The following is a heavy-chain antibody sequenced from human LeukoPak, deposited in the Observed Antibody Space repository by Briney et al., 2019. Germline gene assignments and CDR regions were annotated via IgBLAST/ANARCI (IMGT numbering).Heavy chain of an antibody. CDR3: ARWAAAEYYFDY. J-gene: IGHJ4*02. CDR2: ISSSGSTI. Sequence: PGGSLRLSCAASGFTFSDYYMSWIRQAPGKGLEWVSYISSSGSTIYYADSVKGRFTISSDNAKNSLYLQMNSLRAEDTAVYYCARWAAAEYYFDYWGQGTPVTVSS. V-gene: IGHV3-11*01. D-gene: IGHD6-13*01. CDR1: GFTFSDYY.